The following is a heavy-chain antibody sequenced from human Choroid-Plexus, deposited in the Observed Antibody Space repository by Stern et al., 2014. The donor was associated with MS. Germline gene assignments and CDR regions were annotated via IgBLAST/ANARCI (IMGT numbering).Heavy chain of an antibody. CDR2: VSYDGSNK. J-gene: IGHJ5*02. Sequence: VQLVESGGGVVQPGRPLRLSCVASGFTFGSCAMHWVRQAQGKGLEWVAGVSYDGSNKDYADSVKGRFTISRDNSQNTLYMQMSSLRPEDTAVYYCAKDRQYLTYFFDHWGQGSLVTVSS. CDR3: AKDRQYLTYFFDH. D-gene: IGHD2/OR15-2a*01. CDR1: GFTFGSCA. V-gene: IGHV3-30*18.